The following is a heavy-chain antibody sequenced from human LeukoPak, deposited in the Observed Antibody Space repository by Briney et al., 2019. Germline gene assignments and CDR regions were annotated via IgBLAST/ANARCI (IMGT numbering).Heavy chain of an antibody. CDR2: INHSGST. J-gene: IGHJ5*02. D-gene: IGHD3-22*01. CDR1: GGSFSGYY. V-gene: IGHV4-34*01. Sequence: PSETLSLTCAVYGGSFSGYYWSWIRQPPGKGLEWIGEINHSGSTNYNPSLKSRVTISVDTSKNQFSLKLSSVTAADTAVYYCAGRWFVGSGYYRHHNWFDPWGQGTLVTVSS. CDR3: AGRWFVGSGYYRHHNWFDP.